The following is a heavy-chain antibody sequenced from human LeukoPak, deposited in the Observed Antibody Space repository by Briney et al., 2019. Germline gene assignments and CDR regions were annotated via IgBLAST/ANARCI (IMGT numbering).Heavy chain of an antibody. CDR3: ARVFADSSWPYYFDY. J-gene: IGHJ4*02. V-gene: IGHV3-7*01. CDR2: IKQDGSEK. Sequence: PGGSLRLSCAASGFTFSSYWMSWVRQAPGKGLEWVANIKQDGSEKYYVDSVKGRFTISRDNAKNSLYLQMNSLRAEDTAMYYCARVFADSSWPYYFDYWGQGTLVTVSS. CDR1: GFTFSSYW. D-gene: IGHD6-13*01.